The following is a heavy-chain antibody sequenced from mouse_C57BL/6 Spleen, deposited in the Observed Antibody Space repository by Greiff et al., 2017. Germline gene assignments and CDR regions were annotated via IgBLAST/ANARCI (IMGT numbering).Heavy chain of an antibody. V-gene: IGHV1-69*01. J-gene: IGHJ1*03. CDR1: GYTFTSYW. CDR2: IDPSDSYT. D-gene: IGHD2-3*01. Sequence: VQLQQPGAELVMPGASVKLSCKASGYTFTSYWMHWVKQRPGQGLEWIGEIDPSDSYTNYNQKFKGKSTLTVDKSSSTAYMQLSSLTSEDSAVYYCSLSGYFDVWGTGTTVTVSS. CDR3: SLSGYFDV.